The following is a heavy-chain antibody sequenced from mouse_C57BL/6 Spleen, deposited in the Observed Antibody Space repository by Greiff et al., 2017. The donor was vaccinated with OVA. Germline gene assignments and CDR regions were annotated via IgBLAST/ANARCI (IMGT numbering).Heavy chain of an antibody. Sequence: EVKVVESGGGLVQPKGSLKLSCAASGFTFNTYAMHWVRQAPGQGLEWVARIRRKSSNYATYYADSVKASFTISSDDSQSMLYLQMNNLKTEDTAMYDGVRERGYYGKGYYFDYWGQGTTLTVSS. CDR2: IRRKSSNYAT. CDR1: GFTFNTYA. V-gene: IGHV10-3*01. CDR3: VRERGYYGKGYYFDY. D-gene: IGHD2-1*01. J-gene: IGHJ2*01.